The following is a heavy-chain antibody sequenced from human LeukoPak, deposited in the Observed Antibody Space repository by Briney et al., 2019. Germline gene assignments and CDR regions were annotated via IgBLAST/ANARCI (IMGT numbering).Heavy chain of an antibody. CDR3: AKDRGGYNWNYPDY. D-gene: IGHD1-20*01. Sequence: GGSLRLSCAASGFTFRSFAMHWVRQAPGKGLEGVAFIRYDGSNKYYADSVKGRFTISRDNSKNTLYLQMNSLRAEDTAVYYCAKDRGGYNWNYPDYWGQGTLVTVSS. J-gene: IGHJ4*02. V-gene: IGHV3-30*02. CDR1: GFTFRSFA. CDR2: IRYDGSNK.